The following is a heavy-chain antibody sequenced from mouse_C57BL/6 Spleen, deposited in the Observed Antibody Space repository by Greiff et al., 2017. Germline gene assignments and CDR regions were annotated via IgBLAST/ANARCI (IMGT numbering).Heavy chain of an antibody. Sequence: VQLQPSGPVLVQPGASVKMSCKSSGYTFTDFYMNWVKQSHGKSLEWIGVINPYNGGNSYNQQFKGKATLIVYKSSSTDYMELNSLTSEDSAVYYCARRGYDYDGRLARDYWGQGTSVTVSS. J-gene: IGHJ4*01. CDR3: ARRGYDYDGRLARDY. D-gene: IGHD2-4*01. CDR2: INPYNGGN. V-gene: IGHV1-19*01. CDR1: GYTFTDFY.